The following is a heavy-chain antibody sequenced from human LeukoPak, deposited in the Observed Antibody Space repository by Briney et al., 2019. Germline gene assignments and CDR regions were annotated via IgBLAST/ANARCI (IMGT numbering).Heavy chain of an antibody. CDR2: ISWNGGST. CDR1: GFTFDDYG. D-gene: IGHD2-2*01. Sequence: GGSLRLSCAASGFTFDDYGMSWVRQAPGKGLEWVSGISWNGGSTGYADSVKGRFTISRDNAKNSLYLQMNSLRAEDTALYYCARGYCSSTSCYFDYWGQGTLVAVSS. CDR3: ARGYCSSTSCYFDY. J-gene: IGHJ4*02. V-gene: IGHV3-20*04.